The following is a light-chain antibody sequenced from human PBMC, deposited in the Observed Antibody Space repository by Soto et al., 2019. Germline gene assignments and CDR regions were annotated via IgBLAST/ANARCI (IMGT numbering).Light chain of an antibody. CDR1: QSISSW. V-gene: IGKV1-5*03. Sequence: DIQMTQSPSTLSASVGDRVTITCRASQSISSWLAWYQQKPGKAPNLLIYKASSLESGVPTRFSGSRSGTKFTRTISSLQPDDFATYYGQQYNSYPLTFGGGTKVDIK. J-gene: IGKJ4*01. CDR3: QQYNSYPLT. CDR2: KAS.